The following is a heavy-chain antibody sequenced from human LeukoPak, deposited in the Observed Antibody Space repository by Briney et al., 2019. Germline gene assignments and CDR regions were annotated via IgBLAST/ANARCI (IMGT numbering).Heavy chain of an antibody. J-gene: IGHJ4*02. D-gene: IGHD6-13*01. Sequence: GASVKVSCKASGGTFSSYAISWVRQAPGQGLEWMGGIIPIFGTANYAQKFQGRVTITADESTSTAYMELSSLRSEDTAVYYCARDSRGYSAAAGNFDYWGQGTLVTVSS. CDR3: ARDSRGYSAAAGNFDY. V-gene: IGHV1-69*13. CDR1: GGTFSSYA. CDR2: IIPIFGTA.